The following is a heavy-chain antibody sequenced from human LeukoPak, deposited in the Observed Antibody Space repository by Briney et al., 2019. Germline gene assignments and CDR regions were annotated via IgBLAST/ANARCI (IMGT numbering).Heavy chain of an antibody. D-gene: IGHD7-27*01. J-gene: IGHJ5*02. CDR2: IYYSGST. CDR3: AREAHPGADWFDP. Sequence: SETLSLTCTVSGGSISSYYWSWIRQPPGKGLEWIGYIYYSGSTNYNPSLKSRVTISVDTSKNQFSLKLSSLTAADPAVYYCAREAHPGADWFDPWGQGTLVTVSS. CDR1: GGSISSYY. V-gene: IGHV4-59*01.